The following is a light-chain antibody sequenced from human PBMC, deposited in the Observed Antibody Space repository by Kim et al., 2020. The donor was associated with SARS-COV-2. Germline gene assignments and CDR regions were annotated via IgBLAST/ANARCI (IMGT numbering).Light chain of an antibody. CDR3: LQHNSYPWT. J-gene: IGKJ1*01. CDR1: QGIRND. V-gene: IGKV1-17*01. Sequence: ACVGDRVPITGRASQGIRNDLGGYQQKPGKAPKRLIYAASSVQSGVPSRFSGSGSGTECTLTSSSLQPEDFATYYCLQHNSYPWTFGQGTKVDIK. CDR2: AAS.